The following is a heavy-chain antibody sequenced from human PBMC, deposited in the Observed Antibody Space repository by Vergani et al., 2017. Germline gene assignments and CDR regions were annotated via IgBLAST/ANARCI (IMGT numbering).Heavy chain of an antibody. Sequence: EVQLLESGGGLVQPGGSLRLSCAASGFSFSDYAMSWVRQAPGKGLEWVAAISGSGYTTYYADSVKGRFTVSIDNSKNTLFLQMNSLIAEDTAVYYCAKKRFCVTSSCYTTPMGTLQYWGQGALVTVSS. D-gene: IGHD2-2*01. CDR1: GFSFSDYA. J-gene: IGHJ4*02. CDR3: AKKRFCVTSSCYTTPMGTLQY. V-gene: IGHV3-23*01. CDR2: ISGSGYTT.